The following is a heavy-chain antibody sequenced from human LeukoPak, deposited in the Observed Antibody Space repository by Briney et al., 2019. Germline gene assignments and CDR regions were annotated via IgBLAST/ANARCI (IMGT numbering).Heavy chain of an antibody. CDR1: GGSFSGYY. CDR2: INHSGST. Sequence: SETLSLTCAVYGGSFSGYYWSWIRQPPGKGLKWIGEINHSGSTNYNPSLKSRVTISVDTSKNQFSLKLSSVTAADTAVYYCARDRGTWNDDGFDYWGQGTLVTVSS. CDR3: ARDRGTWNDDGFDY. J-gene: IGHJ4*02. D-gene: IGHD1-1*01. V-gene: IGHV4-34*01.